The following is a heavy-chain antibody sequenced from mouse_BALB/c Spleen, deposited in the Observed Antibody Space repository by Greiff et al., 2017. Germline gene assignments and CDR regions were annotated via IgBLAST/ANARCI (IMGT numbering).Heavy chain of an antibody. Sequence: VQLQQSGAELVKPGASVKLSCTASGFNIKDTYMHWVKQRPEQGLEWIGRIDPANGNTKYDPKFQGKATITADTSSNTAYLQLSSLTSEDTAVYYCARLGYDGYHGWFAYWGQGTLVTVSA. D-gene: IGHD2-3*01. CDR1: GFNIKDTY. CDR2: IDPANGNT. J-gene: IGHJ3*01. V-gene: IGHV14-3*02. CDR3: ARLGYDGYHGWFAY.